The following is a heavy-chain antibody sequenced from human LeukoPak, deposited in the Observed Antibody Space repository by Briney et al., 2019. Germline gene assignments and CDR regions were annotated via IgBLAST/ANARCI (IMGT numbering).Heavy chain of an antibody. CDR1: GGSISSSSYY. Sequence: SETLSLTCTVSGGSISSSSYYWGWIRQPPGKGLEWIGSIYYSGSTYYNPSLKSRVTIYVDTSKNQFSLKLSSVTAADTAVYYCARLSLRYTLGYWGQGTLVTVSS. J-gene: IGHJ4*02. CDR3: ARLSLRYTLGY. CDR2: IYYSGST. V-gene: IGHV4-39*01. D-gene: IGHD3-9*01.